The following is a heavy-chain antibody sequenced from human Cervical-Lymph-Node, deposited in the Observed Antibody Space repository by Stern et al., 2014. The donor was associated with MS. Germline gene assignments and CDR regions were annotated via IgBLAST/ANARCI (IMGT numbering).Heavy chain of an antibody. J-gene: IGHJ6*01. V-gene: IGHV1-69*06. Sequence: VQLVESGAEVKKPGSSVKGSCKASGDTFTNYVISWVREAPGQGPEWMGVITCVFNSADYAHKFQGRLPIPADKSRSTAYMELSSLTSEDTAVYYCAREVGSLAMDVWAQGTSVIVSS. CDR2: ITCVFNSA. CDR1: GDTFTNYV. D-gene: IGHD1-1*01. CDR3: AREVGSLAMDV.